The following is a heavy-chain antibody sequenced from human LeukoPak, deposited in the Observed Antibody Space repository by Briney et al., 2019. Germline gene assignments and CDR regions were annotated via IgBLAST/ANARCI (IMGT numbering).Heavy chain of an antibody. CDR1: GYSFTSYW. J-gene: IGHJ4*02. CDR3: ARVTYYYDSSGYYYPYYFDY. D-gene: IGHD3-22*01. CDR2: IYPGDSDT. Sequence: GKSLKISCKGSGYSFTSYWIGWVRQMPGKGLEWMGIIYPGDSDTRYSPSFQGQVTISADKSISTAYLQWSSLKASDTAMYYCARVTYYYDSSGYYYPYYFDYWGQGTLVTVSS. V-gene: IGHV5-51*01.